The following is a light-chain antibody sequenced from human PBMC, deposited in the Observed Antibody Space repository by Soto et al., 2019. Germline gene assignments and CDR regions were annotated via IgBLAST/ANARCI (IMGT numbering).Light chain of an antibody. CDR3: CSYTTSTTYV. CDR1: SSDVGRYRY. V-gene: IGLV2-14*03. J-gene: IGLJ1*01. Sequence: QSVLTQPASVSGSPGQSITISCTGTSSDVGRYRYVSWYQQHPGRAPKLIIYGVNNRPSGVSNRFSASKSADTASLTISGLQAEDEANYYCCSYTTSTTYVFGTGTKLTVL. CDR2: GVN.